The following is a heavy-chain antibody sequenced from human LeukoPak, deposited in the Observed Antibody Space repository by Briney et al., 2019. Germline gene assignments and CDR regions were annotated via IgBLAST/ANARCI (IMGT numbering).Heavy chain of an antibody. CDR2: IKQDGSEK. D-gene: IGHD6-13*01. V-gene: IGHV3-7*01. CDR1: GFTFSSYV. CDR3: ARDHSSSWYRGSYYYGMDV. J-gene: IGHJ6*02. Sequence: GGSLRLSCAASGFTFSSYVLSWVRQAPGKGLEWVANIKQDGSEKYYVDSVKGRFTISRDNAKNSLYLQMNSLRAEDTAVYYCARDHSSSWYRGSYYYGMDVWGQGTTVTVSS.